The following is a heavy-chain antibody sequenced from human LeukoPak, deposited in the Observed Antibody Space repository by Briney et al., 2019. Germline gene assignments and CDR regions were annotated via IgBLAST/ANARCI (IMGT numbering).Heavy chain of an antibody. V-gene: IGHV3-53*01. D-gene: IGHD6-25*01. Sequence: GGSLRLSCAASGFSVSSNYMNWVRQAPGEGLEWVSVIYSDGSKYYADSVKGRFTISRDNLENMLYLQGNSLRAEDTAVYYCARGSGLFDYWGQGTLVTVSS. CDR1: GFSVSSNY. J-gene: IGHJ4*02. CDR2: IYSDGSK. CDR3: ARGSGLFDY.